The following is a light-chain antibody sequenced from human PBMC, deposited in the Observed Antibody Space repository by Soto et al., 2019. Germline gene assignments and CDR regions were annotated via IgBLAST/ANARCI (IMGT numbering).Light chain of an antibody. V-gene: IGKV3-15*01. J-gene: IGKJ3*01. CDR1: QSISSN. CDR3: QQYNKWPFT. Sequence: DIVMTQSPSTLSVSPGERATLSCRASQSISSNLAWYQQKPGQAPRLLMFRTSSRATGFPARFSGSGSGAEFTLTISSLQSEDFAVYYCQQYNKWPFTFGPGTKVDIK. CDR2: RTS.